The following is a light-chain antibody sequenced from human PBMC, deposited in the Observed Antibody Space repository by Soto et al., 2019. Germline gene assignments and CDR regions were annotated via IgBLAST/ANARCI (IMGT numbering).Light chain of an antibody. CDR2: EGR. V-gene: IGLV2-23*01. J-gene: IGLJ2*01. CDR1: SSDIGTYKY. CDR3: CSYAGDVTVL. Sequence: QSALTQPASVSGSPGQSITISCTGTSSDIGTYKYVSWYQQHPGKAPKLKIYEGRKRPSGVSNRFSGSKSGNTASLTISGLQTEDEAYYYCCSYAGDVTVLFGGGTKLTVL.